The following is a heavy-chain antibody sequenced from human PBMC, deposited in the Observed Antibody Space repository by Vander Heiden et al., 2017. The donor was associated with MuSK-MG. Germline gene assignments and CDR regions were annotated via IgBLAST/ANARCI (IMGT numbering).Heavy chain of an antibody. D-gene: IGHD2-2*01. CDR1: GYSISSGYY. Sequence: QVQLQESGPGLVKPSETLSLTCTVSGYSISSGYYWGWIRQPPGKGLEWIGSIYHSGSTYYNPSLKSRVTISVDTSKNQLSLKLSSVTAADTAVYYCARVGPSVVVPAVDYWGQGTLVTVSS. CDR2: IYHSGST. V-gene: IGHV4-38-2*02. J-gene: IGHJ4*02. CDR3: ARVGPSVVVPAVDY.